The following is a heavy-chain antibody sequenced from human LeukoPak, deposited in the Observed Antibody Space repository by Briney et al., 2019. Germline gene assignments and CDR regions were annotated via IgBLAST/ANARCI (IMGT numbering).Heavy chain of an antibody. J-gene: IGHJ4*02. CDR1: GGSFSGFY. D-gene: IGHD5-18*01. V-gene: IGHV4-34*01. CDR2: INHSGST. Sequence: PSETLSLTCAVYGGSFSGFYWSWIRQPPGKGLEWIGEINHSGSTNYNPSLKSRVTISVDTSKNQFSLKLSSVTAADTAVYYCARGTTDTAMGGYWGRGTLVTVSS. CDR3: ARGTTDTAMGGY.